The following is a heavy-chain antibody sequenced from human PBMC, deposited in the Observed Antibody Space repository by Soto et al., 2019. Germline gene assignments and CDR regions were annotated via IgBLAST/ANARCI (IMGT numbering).Heavy chain of an antibody. J-gene: IGHJ5*02. V-gene: IGHV4-31*03. CDR1: GGSISSGVYY. D-gene: IGHD3-10*01. CDR3: ARLGGVDWFDP. Sequence: QVQLQESGPGLVKPSQTLSLTCTVSGGSISSGVYYWSWIRQHPGKGLEWIGYIYYSGSTYYNQSLKSRVTISVDTSKNQFSLKLSSVTAADTAVYYCARLGGVDWFDPWGQGTLVTVSS. CDR2: IYYSGST.